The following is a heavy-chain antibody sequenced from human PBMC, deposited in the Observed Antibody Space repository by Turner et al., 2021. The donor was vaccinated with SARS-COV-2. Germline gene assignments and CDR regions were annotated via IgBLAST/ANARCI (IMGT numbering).Heavy chain of an antibody. J-gene: IGHJ4*02. CDR1: GYSFTTYW. D-gene: IGHD3-3*01. V-gene: IGHV5-51*01. Sequence: EVQLVQSGAEVKTPGESLKISCKGSGYSFTTYWVGWVRQMPGKGLGWMGIIYPRDSDTRYSPSFQGHVTISADKSISTAYLQWSSLKASDTAMYYCARREWGGSLGHIDYWGQGTLVTVSS. CDR2: IYPRDSDT. CDR3: ARREWGGSLGHIDY.